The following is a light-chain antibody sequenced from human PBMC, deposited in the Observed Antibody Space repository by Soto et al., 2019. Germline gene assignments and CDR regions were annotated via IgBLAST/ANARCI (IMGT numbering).Light chain of an antibody. CDR1: QTIRSNY. Sequence: ETVLTQSPGTLSLSPGARATLSCRASQTIRSNYLAWYRHPPGQAPRLRIYGASNRSTGIADRFSGSGSGTAFPLIISRLEPEDLALYYCQQYGSSPWTFGQGTMVEIK. CDR3: QQYGSSPWT. V-gene: IGKV3-20*01. CDR2: GAS. J-gene: IGKJ1*01.